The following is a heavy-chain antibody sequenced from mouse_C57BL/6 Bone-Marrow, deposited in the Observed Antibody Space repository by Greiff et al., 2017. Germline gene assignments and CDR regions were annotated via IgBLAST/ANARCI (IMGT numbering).Heavy chain of an antibody. CDR3: AKFTTVVDWYFDV. Sequence: DVQFQESGPGLVKPSQSLSLTCSVTGYSITSGYYWNWIRQFPGNKLEWMGYISYDGSNNYNPSLKNRISITRDTSKNQFFLKLNSVTTEDTATYYCAKFTTVVDWYFDVWGTGTTVTVSS. J-gene: IGHJ1*03. CDR1: GYSITSGYY. D-gene: IGHD1-1*01. CDR2: ISYDGSN. V-gene: IGHV3-6*01.